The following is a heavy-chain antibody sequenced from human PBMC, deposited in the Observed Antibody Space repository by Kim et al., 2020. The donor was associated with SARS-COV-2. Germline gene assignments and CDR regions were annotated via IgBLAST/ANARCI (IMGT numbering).Heavy chain of an antibody. D-gene: IGHD2-15*01. Sequence: KFQGRVTMTEDTSTDTAYMELSSLRSEDTAVYYCATTLVVVVAASNGMDVWGQGTTVTVSS. J-gene: IGHJ6*02. V-gene: IGHV1-24*01. CDR3: ATTLVVVVAASNGMDV.